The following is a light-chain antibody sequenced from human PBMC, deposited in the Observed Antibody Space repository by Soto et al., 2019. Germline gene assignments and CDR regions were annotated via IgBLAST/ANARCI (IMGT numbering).Light chain of an antibody. J-gene: IGKJ1*01. V-gene: IGKV1-5*01. Sequence: DIQMTQSPSTLSASVGDRVTITCRASQGISGWLAWYQQKAGKAPRLLIFDASSLMIGVTSRFSGSGYGTEFTITINRLQPDDSATYYCQQYDSFSVWTFGQGTKV. CDR2: DAS. CDR3: QQYDSFSVWT. CDR1: QGISGW.